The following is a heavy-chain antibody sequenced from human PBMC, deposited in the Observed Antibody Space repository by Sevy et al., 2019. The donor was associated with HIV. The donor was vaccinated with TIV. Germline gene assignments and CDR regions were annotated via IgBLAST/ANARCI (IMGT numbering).Heavy chain of an antibody. V-gene: IGHV3-7*01. D-gene: IGHD3-16*01. CDR2: IKADGSDK. J-gene: IGHJ4*02. Sequence: GGSLRISCAASGFTFSANCMNWVRQAPGKGLEWVANIKADGSDKHYVDSVEGRFTISRDNAKNLLFLQMNSLRVEDTAVYYCAHETFGRFESRGQGTLVTVSS. CDR3: AHETFGRFES. CDR1: GFTFSANC.